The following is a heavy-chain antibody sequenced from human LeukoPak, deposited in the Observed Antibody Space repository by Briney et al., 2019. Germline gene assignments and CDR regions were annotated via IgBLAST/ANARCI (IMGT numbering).Heavy chain of an antibody. CDR2: IYTSGST. V-gene: IGHV4-61*02. CDR1: GGSISSGSYY. Sequence: PSETLSLTCTVSGGSISSGSYYWSWIRQPAGKGLEWIGRIYTSGSTNYNPSLKSRLTISVDTSKNQFSLKLSSVTAADTAVYYCARSPSGSYSFDYWGQGTLVTVSS. D-gene: IGHD1-26*01. J-gene: IGHJ4*02. CDR3: ARSPSGSYSFDY.